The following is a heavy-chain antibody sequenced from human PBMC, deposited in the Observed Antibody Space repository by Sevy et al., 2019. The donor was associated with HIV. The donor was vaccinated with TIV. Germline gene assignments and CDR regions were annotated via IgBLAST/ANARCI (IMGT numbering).Heavy chain of an antibody. D-gene: IGHD6-19*01. Sequence: SETLSLTCTVSGGSISSYYWSWIRQPPGKGLEWIGYIYYSGSTNYNPSLKSRVTISVDTSKNQFSLKLSSVTAADTAVYYWARTSYSSGWYNSGAFDIWGQGTMVTVSS. V-gene: IGHV4-59*01. J-gene: IGHJ3*02. CDR2: IYYSGST. CDR3: ARTSYSSGWYNSGAFDI. CDR1: GGSISSYY.